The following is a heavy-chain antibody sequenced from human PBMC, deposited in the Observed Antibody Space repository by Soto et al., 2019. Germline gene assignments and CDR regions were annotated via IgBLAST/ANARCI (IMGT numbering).Heavy chain of an antibody. Sequence: SVTLSVTWTVSGCYIGDSSYCWGWIRQTPGKGLEWIGSIYYSGSTYYNPSLKSPVTISVDTSKNQFSLKLSSVTAADTAVYYCARQQSYYDISTGYNPNYYHYMDVWGNGTTVTVS. CDR2: IYYSGST. V-gene: IGHV4-39*01. J-gene: IGHJ6*03. D-gene: IGHD3-9*01. CDR3: ARQQSYYDISTGYNPNYYHYMDV. CDR1: GCYIGDSSYC.